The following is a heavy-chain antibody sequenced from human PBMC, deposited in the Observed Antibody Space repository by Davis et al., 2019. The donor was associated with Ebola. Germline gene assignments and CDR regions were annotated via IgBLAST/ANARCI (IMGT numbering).Heavy chain of an antibody. Sequence: GSLRLSCTVSGGSISSYYWSWIRQPPGKGLEWIGYIYYSGSTNYNPSLKSRVTISVDTSKNQFSLKLSPVTAADTAVYYCARSYSSSFEADYWGQGTLVTVSS. CDR1: GGSISSYY. D-gene: IGHD6-6*01. J-gene: IGHJ4*02. CDR2: IYYSGST. V-gene: IGHV4-59*08. CDR3: ARSYSSSFEADY.